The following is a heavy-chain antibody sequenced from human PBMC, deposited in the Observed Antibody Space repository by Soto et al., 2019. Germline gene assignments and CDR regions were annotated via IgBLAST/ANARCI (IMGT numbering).Heavy chain of an antibody. CDR2: INHSGST. Sequence: SETLFLTCAVYGGSFSCYYWSWIRQPPGKGLEWIGEINHSGSTNYNPSLKSRVTISVDTSKNQFSLKLSSVTAADTAVYYCARGGASGYCSSTSCYSPWFDPWGQGTLVTV. J-gene: IGHJ5*02. V-gene: IGHV4-34*01. CDR3: ARGGASGYCSSTSCYSPWFDP. CDR1: GGSFSCYY. D-gene: IGHD2-2*02.